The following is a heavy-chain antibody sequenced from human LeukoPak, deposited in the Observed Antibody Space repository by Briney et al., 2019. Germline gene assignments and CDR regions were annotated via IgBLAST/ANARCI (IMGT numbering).Heavy chain of an antibody. CDR1: GFTFSSYG. J-gene: IGHJ4*02. V-gene: IGHV3-23*01. CDR3: AKGYCSGGSCRYFDY. CDR2: ISGSGGST. Sequence: GSLRLSCAASGFTFSSYGMSWVRQAPGKGLEWVSAISGSGGSTYYVDSVKGRFTISRDNSKNTLYLQMNSLRAEDTAVYYCAKGYCSGGSCRYFDYWGQGTLVTVSS. D-gene: IGHD2-15*01.